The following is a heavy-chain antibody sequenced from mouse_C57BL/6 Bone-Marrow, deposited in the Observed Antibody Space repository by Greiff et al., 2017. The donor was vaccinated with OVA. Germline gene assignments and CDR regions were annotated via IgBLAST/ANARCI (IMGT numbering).Heavy chain of an antibody. J-gene: IGHJ2*01. CDR2: IHPNSGST. D-gene: IGHD1-1*01. CDR3: VTILRPYFDY. Sequence: QVQLQQPGAELVKPGASVKLSCKASGYTFTSYWMHWVKQRPGQGLEWIGMIHPNSGSTNYNEKFKSKATLTVDKSSSTDYMQLSSLTSEDSAVYYCVTILRPYFDYWGQGTTLTVSS. CDR1: GYTFTSYW. V-gene: IGHV1-64*01.